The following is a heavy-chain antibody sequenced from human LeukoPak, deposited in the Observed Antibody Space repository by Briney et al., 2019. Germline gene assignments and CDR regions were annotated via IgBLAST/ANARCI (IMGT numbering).Heavy chain of an antibody. V-gene: IGHV3-23*01. CDR1: GFTFSSYA. Sequence: PGGSLRLSCAASGFTFSSYAMSWVRQAPGKGLEWVSVTSGSGGTTYYADSVKGRFTISRDNTKNTLYLQMNSLRDEDTAVYYCARVSLERGGTAHYGMDVWGQGTTVTVSS. J-gene: IGHJ6*02. CDR3: ARVSLERGGTAHYGMDV. CDR2: TSGSGGTT. D-gene: IGHD1-1*01.